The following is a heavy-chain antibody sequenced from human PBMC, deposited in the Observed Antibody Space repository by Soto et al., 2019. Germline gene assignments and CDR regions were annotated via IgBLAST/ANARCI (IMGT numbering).Heavy chain of an antibody. V-gene: IGHV5-10-1*01. CDR1: GYSFTSYW. D-gene: IGHD6-19*01. Sequence: PGESLKISCKGSGYSFTSYWISWVRQIPWKGLEWMGRIDPSDSYTNYSPSFQGHVTISADKSISTAYLQWSSLKASDTAMYYCAIHPPYSSGRFGAFDIWGQGTMVTVSS. CDR2: IDPSDSYT. J-gene: IGHJ3*02. CDR3: AIHPPYSSGRFGAFDI.